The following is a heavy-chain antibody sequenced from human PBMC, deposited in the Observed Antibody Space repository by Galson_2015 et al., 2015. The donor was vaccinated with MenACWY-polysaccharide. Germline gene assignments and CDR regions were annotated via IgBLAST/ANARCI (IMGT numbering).Heavy chain of an antibody. CDR1: GASVSSTTDY. CDR2: MSSNGGA. CDR3: AREPTYSGSFGWFEP. V-gene: IGHV4-61*01. D-gene: IGHD1-26*01. Sequence: ETLSLTCTVSGASVSSTTDYWSWLRQPPGKGLEWIGFMSSNGGANRNPSLKSRVTISIDTSKNQFSLRLNSVTAADTAMYYCAREPTYSGSFGWFEPWGQGTLVTVSS. J-gene: IGHJ5*02.